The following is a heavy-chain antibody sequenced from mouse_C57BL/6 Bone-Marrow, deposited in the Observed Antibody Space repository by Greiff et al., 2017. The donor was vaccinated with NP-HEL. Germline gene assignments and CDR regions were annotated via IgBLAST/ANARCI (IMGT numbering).Heavy chain of an antibody. V-gene: IGHV14-3*01. CDR2: IDPANGNT. CDR1: GFNIKNTY. D-gene: IGHD2-4*01. Sequence: EVQGVESVAELVRPGASVKLSCTASGFNIKNTYMHWVKQRPEQGLEWIGRIDPANGNTKYAPKFQGKATITADTSSNTAYLQLSSLTSEDTAIYYCAPIYYDYDVGFAYWGQGTLVTVSA. J-gene: IGHJ3*01. CDR3: APIYYDYDVGFAY.